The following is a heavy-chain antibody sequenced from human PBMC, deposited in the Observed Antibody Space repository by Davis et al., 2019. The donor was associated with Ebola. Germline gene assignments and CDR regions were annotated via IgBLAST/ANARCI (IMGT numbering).Heavy chain of an antibody. V-gene: IGHV1-46*01. J-gene: IGHJ6*02. CDR3: ARDRVLRFLEWLSYYYYGMDV. Sequence: ASVKVSCKASAYTFTSYYMHWVRQAPGQGLEWMGIINPSGGSTSYAQKFQGRVTMTRDTSTSTVYMELSSLRSEDTAVYYCARDRVLRFLEWLSYYYYGMDVWGQGTTVTVSS. D-gene: IGHD3-3*01. CDR1: AYTFTSYY. CDR2: INPSGGST.